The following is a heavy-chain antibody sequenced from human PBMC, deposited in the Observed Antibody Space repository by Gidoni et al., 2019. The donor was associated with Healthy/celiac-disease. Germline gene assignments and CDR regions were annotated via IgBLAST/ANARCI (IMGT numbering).Heavy chain of an antibody. Sequence: QVQLQQWGAGLLKPSETLSLTCAVYGGSCSGYYWSWIRQPPGKWLEWIWEINHSGSTHYNPSLKTRVTISVDTSKNQFSLKLSSVTAADTAVYYCARGLTRTRYCSSTSCYSVRANWFDPWGQGTLVTVSS. V-gene: IGHV4-34*01. J-gene: IGHJ5*02. CDR3: ARGLTRTRYCSSTSCYSVRANWFDP. CDR1: GGSCSGYY. CDR2: INHSGST. D-gene: IGHD2-2*01.